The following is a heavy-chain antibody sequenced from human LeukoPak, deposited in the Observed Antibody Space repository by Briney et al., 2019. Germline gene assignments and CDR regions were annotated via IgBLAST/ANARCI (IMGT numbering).Heavy chain of an antibody. CDR1: GFTFSSYS. CDR3: ARDPVLDAFDI. Sequence: GGSLRLSCAASGFTFSSYSMNWVRQAPGKGLEWVSSISSSSSYIYYADSVKGRFTISRDNAKSSLYLQMNSLRAEDTAVYYCARDPVLDAFDIWGQGTMVTVSS. V-gene: IGHV3-21*01. CDR2: ISSSSSYI. J-gene: IGHJ3*02.